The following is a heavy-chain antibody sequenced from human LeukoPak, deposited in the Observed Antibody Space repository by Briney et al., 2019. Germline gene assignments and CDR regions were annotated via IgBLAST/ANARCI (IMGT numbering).Heavy chain of an antibody. CDR2: IYYSGST. Sequence: SETLSLTCTVSGGSISSYYWSWIRQPPGKGLEWIGYIYYSGSTNYNPSLKSRVTISVDTSKNQFSLKLSSVTAADTAVYYCARSPDYGDYVDWFDPWGQGTLVTVSS. CDR3: ARSPDYGDYVDWFDP. D-gene: IGHD4-17*01. J-gene: IGHJ5*02. V-gene: IGHV4-59*01. CDR1: GGSISSYY.